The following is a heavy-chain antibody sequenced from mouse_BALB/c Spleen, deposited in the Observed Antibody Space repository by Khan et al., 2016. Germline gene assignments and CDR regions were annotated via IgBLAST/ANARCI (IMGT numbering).Heavy chain of an antibody. J-gene: IGHJ4*01. CDR2: ISYCGQT. CDR1: GDSITSGY. D-gene: IGHD1-1*01. Sequence: EVQLQESGPSLVKPSQTLSLTCSVTGDSITSGYWNWIRKFPGNKLEYMGYISYCGQTYYNPSLKSRISITRDTSTNQYFLQLNSVTTEDTATYCCCRYGSSSYVRGMDYWGQGASVTVAS. V-gene: IGHV3-8*02. CDR3: CRYGSSSYVRGMDY.